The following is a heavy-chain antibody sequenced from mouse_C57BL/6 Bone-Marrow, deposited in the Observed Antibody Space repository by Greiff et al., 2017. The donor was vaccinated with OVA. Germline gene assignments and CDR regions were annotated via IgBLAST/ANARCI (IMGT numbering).Heavy chain of an antibody. CDR1: GYTFTSYG. J-gene: IGHJ2*01. Sequence: VQLQPSGAELARPGASVKLSCKASGYTFTSYGISWVKQRTGQGLEWIGEIYPRSGNTYYNEKFKGKATLTADKSSSTAYMALRSLTSEDSAVYFSAREMGTTVVADYWGQGTTLTVSS. CDR2: IYPRSGNT. CDR3: AREMGTTVVADY. D-gene: IGHD1-1*01. V-gene: IGHV1-81*01.